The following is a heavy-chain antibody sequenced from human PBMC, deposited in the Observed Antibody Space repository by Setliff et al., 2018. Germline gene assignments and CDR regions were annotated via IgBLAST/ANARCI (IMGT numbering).Heavy chain of an antibody. CDR3: ARDRRPIYDSSRRGPFDI. V-gene: IGHV4-30-2*01. CDR1: GGSISSGGYS. Sequence: PSETLSLTCAVSGGSISSGGYSWSWIRQPPGKGLEWIGYIYHSGSTYYNPSLKSRVTISVDRSKNQFSLKLSSVAAADTAVYYCARDRRPIYDSSRRGPFDIWGQGTMVTVSS. CDR2: IYHSGST. D-gene: IGHD3-22*01. J-gene: IGHJ3*02.